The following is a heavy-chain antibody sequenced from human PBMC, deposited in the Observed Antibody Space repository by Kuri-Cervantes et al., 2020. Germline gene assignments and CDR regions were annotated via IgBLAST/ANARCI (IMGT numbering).Heavy chain of an antibody. CDR2: ISSDGSNK. CDR3: ARAITMVRGVILYYFDY. D-gene: IGHD3-10*01. V-gene: IGHV3-30*07. Sequence: GGSLRLSCAASGFTFRSYAIHWVRQAPGKGLEWVAVISSDGSNKYHADSVKGRFTISRDNAKNTLYLQMNSLRAEDTAVYYCARAITMVRGVILYYFDYWGQGTLVTVSS. CDR1: GFTFRSYA. J-gene: IGHJ4*02.